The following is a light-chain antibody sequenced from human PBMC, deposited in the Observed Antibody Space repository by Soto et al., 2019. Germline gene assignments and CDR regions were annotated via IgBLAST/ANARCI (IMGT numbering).Light chain of an antibody. CDR3: QQSFGSRWT. CDR1: HSVSSW. CDR2: DAS. J-gene: IGKJ1*01. Sequence: DIHMTQSPSILSASVGDRVTIPCRASHSVSSWLALYQQRPGEAPKRLIYDASTLTSGGPSRFSGSGSGREFTLTISRRQHEDFATYYCQQSFGSRWTFGQGTKVDI. V-gene: IGKV1-5*01.